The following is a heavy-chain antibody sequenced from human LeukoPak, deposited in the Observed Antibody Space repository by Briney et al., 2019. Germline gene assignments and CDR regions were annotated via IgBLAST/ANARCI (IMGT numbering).Heavy chain of an antibody. CDR2: IYYSGST. Sequence: PSETLSLTCAVYGGSFSGYYWSWIRQPPGKGLEWIGYIYYSGSTYYNPSLKSRLPISVDTSKNQFSLKLTSVTAADTAVYYCARVRSRDGYNYGLLDYWGQGTLVTVSS. CDR1: GGSFSGYY. CDR3: ARVRSRDGYNYGLLDY. J-gene: IGHJ4*02. V-gene: IGHV4-30-4*08. D-gene: IGHD5-24*01.